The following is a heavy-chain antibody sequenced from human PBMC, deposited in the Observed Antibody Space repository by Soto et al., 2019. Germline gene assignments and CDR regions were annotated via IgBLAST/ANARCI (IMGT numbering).Heavy chain of an antibody. Sequence: GGSLRLSCAASGFTVSSNYMSWVRQAPGKGLEWVSVIYSGGSTYYADSVKGRFTISRDNSKNTLYLQMNSLRAEDTAVYYCARDRNLPESGMDVWGQGTTVTVSS. J-gene: IGHJ6*02. CDR3: ARDRNLPESGMDV. CDR1: GFTVSSNY. V-gene: IGHV3-53*01. CDR2: IYSGGST. D-gene: IGHD2-2*01.